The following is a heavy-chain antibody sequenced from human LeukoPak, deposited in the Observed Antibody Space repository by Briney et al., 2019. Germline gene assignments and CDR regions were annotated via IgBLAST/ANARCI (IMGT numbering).Heavy chain of an antibody. V-gene: IGHV4-59*01. CDR1: GGSIGSYY. CDR3: ASSSGCSSTSCYRDFDY. J-gene: IGHJ4*02. Sequence: SETLSLTCTVSGGSIGSYYWSWIRQPPGKGLEWIGYIYYSGSTNYNPSLKSRVTISVDTSKNQFSLKLSSVTAADTAVYYCASSSGCSSTSCYRDFDYWGRGTLVTVSS. CDR2: IYYSGST. D-gene: IGHD2-2*02.